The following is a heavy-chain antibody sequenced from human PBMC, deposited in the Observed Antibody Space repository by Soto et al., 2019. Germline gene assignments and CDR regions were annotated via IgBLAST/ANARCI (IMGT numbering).Heavy chain of an antibody. V-gene: IGHV3-23*01. CDR1: GFTFSRHG. CDR3: AKVDVSTAGSFDY. Sequence: GGSLRLSCGASGFTFSRHGLSWVRQAPGKGLEWVSTINPSGDSTFYADSVKGRFTISRDNSKNTVYLQMNSLSVGDTAVYLCAKVDVSTAGSFDYWGQGALVTVSS. J-gene: IGHJ4*02. D-gene: IGHD6-13*01. CDR2: INPSGDST.